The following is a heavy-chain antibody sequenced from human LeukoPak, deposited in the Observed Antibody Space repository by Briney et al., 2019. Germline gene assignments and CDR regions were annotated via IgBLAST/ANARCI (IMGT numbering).Heavy chain of an antibody. CDR3: ARQPDYCSGGSCYPRWFDP. J-gene: IGHJ5*02. D-gene: IGHD2-15*01. CDR2: VYYSGST. CDR1: GGSISSSSYY. V-gene: IGHV4-39*01. Sequence: SETLSLTCTVSGGSISSSSYYWGWIRQPPGKGLEWIGSVYYSGSTYYNPSLKSRVTISVDTSKNQFSLKLSSVTAADTAVYYCARQPDYCSGGSCYPRWFDPWGQRTLPTVSS.